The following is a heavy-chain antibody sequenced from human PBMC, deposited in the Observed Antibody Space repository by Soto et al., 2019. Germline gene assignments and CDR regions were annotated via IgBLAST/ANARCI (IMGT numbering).Heavy chain of an antibody. CDR1: GFTFSSYA. V-gene: IGHV3-23*01. J-gene: IGHJ4*02. CDR2: ISGSGGST. CDR3: AKGELLWFGELLYPFDY. Sequence: VQLLESGGGLVQPGGSLRLSCAASGFTFSSYAMSWVRQAPGKGLEWVSAISGSGGSTYYADSVKGRFTISRDNSKNTLYRQMNSLRAEDTAVYYCAKGELLWFGELLYPFDYWGQGTLVTVSS. D-gene: IGHD3-10*01.